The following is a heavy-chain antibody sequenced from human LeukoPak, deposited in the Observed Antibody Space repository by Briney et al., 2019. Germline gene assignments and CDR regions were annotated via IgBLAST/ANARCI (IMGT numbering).Heavy chain of an antibody. CDR2: ISWNSGSI. CDR3: AKESSIAVAGPFDY. D-gene: IGHD6-19*01. Sequence: PGGSLRLSCAASGFTFDDYAMHWVRQAPGKGLGWVSGISWNSGSIGYADSVKGRFTISRDNAKNSLYLQMNSLRAEDTALYYCAKESSIAVAGPFDYWGQGTLVTVFS. V-gene: IGHV3-9*01. J-gene: IGHJ4*02. CDR1: GFTFDDYA.